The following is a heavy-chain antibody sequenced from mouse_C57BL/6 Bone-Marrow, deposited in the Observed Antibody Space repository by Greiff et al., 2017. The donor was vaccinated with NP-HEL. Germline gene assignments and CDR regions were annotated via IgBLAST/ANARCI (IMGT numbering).Heavy chain of an antibody. Sequence: VQLQQSGAELVRPGASVKLSCTASGFNIKDDYMHWVKQRPEQGLEWIGWIDPENGDTEYASKFQGKATITADTSSNTAYLQLSSLTSEDTAVYYCTTYRGSSYYFDYWGQGTTLTVSS. V-gene: IGHV14-4*01. CDR1: GFNIKDDY. D-gene: IGHD1-1*01. J-gene: IGHJ2*01. CDR2: IDPENGDT. CDR3: TTYRGSSYYFDY.